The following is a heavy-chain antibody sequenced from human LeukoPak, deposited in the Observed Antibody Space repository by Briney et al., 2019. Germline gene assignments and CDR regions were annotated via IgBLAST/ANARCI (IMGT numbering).Heavy chain of an antibody. V-gene: IGHV3-53*01. D-gene: IGHD1-26*01. Sequence: GGSLRLSCAASGFTVSTNYMTWIRQAPGKGLEWFSVMYTLGNTNYADSVRGRFTISRDNSKNTLYLQMNSLRAEDTEVYYCAGYGGSYPYYMDVWGKGTTVTISS. CDR3: AGYGGSYPYYMDV. J-gene: IGHJ6*03. CDR1: GFTVSTNY. CDR2: MYTLGNT.